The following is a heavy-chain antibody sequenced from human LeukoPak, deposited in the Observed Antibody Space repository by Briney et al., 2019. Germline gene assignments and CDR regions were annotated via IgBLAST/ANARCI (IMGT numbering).Heavy chain of an antibody. Sequence: PGGSLRLSCAASGFTFSSYGMSWVRQAPGKGLEWVSAISGSGGSTYYADSVKGRFTISRDNSKNTLYLQMNSLRAEDTAVYYCAKAITMIVVVRGTSFDYWGQGTLVTVSS. D-gene: IGHD3-22*01. CDR1: GFTFSSYG. CDR3: AKAITMIVVVRGTSFDY. J-gene: IGHJ4*02. V-gene: IGHV3-23*01. CDR2: ISGSGGST.